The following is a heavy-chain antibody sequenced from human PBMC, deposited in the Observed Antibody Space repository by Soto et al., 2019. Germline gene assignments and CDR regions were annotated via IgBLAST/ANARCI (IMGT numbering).Heavy chain of an antibody. V-gene: IGHV3-30*18. D-gene: IGHD2-2*01. CDR2: IADDGGNK. Sequence: QVQLVESGGGVVQPGRSLRLSCAASGFTFSSYGMHWVRQAPGKGLEWVGVIADDGGNKYYADSAKGRFTISRDNPKNTLYLQMNSLRAEDTAVYYCAKVLGYCSSSSCSRDMYYYYSMDVWGQGTTVTVSS. CDR3: AKVLGYCSSSSCSRDMYYYYSMDV. J-gene: IGHJ6*02. CDR1: GFTFSSYG.